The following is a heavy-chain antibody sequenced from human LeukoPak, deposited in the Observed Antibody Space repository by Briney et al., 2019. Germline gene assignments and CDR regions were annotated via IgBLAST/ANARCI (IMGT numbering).Heavy chain of an antibody. J-gene: IGHJ4*02. CDR2: INPNSGGT. CDR1: GYTFTGYY. D-gene: IGHD3-9*01. Sequence: ASVKVPCKASGYTFTGYYMHWVRQAPGQGLEWMGRINPNSGGTNYAQKFRGRVTMTRDTSISTAYMELSRLRSDDTAVYYCARGNPTQLLRYFDWLLDYWGQGTLVTVSS. V-gene: IGHV1-2*06. CDR3: ARGNPTQLLRYFDWLLDY.